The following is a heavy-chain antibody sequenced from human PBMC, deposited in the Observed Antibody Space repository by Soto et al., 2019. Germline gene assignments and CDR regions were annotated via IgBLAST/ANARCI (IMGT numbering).Heavy chain of an antibody. CDR2: IYYSGST. V-gene: IGHV4-59*08. CDR1: GGSISSYY. CDR3: ARHLITGRRYYYYYMDV. Sequence: QVQLQESGPGLVKPSETLSLTCPVSGGSISSYYWSWIRQPPGKGLEWIGYIYYSGSTNYNPSLKSRVTISVDTSKNQFSLKLSSVTAADTAVYYCARHLITGRRYYYYYMDVWGKGTTVTVSS. J-gene: IGHJ6*03. D-gene: IGHD1-20*01.